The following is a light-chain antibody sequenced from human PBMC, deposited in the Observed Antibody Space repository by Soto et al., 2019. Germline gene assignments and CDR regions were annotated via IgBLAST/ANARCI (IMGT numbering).Light chain of an antibody. V-gene: IGKV1-27*01. CDR2: AAS. Sequence: DIQVTQYPSSLSASVGDRVTITCRASQGIKNYLAWYQQKPGEIPKLLIYAASTLESGIPPRFSGSGSGTDFTITINNLQPEDVETYYCQRYYNAPFTFGAGTKVDIK. J-gene: IGKJ4*01. CDR1: QGIKNY. CDR3: QRYYNAPFT.